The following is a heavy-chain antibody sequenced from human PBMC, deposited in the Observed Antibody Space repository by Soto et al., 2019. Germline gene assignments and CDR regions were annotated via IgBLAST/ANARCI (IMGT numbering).Heavy chain of an antibody. Sequence: PGGSLRLSCAASGFTFSDYYMSWIRQAPGKGLEWVSYISSSSSYTNYADSVKGRFTISRDNAKNSLYLQMNSLRAEDTAVYYCARSRHYDSSGYLFDYWGQGTLVTVSS. CDR1: GFTFSDYY. V-gene: IGHV3-11*06. D-gene: IGHD3-22*01. J-gene: IGHJ4*02. CDR2: ISSSSSYT. CDR3: ARSRHYDSSGYLFDY.